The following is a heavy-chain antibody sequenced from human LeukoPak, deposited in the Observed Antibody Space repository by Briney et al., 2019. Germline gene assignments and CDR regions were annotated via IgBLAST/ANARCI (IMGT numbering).Heavy chain of an antibody. D-gene: IGHD3-3*01. CDR3: ARSGYDFWSGYYGVDWFDP. V-gene: IGHV3-7*01. J-gene: IGHJ5*02. CDR2: IKQDGSEK. Sequence: GGSLRLSCAASGFTFSSYWMSWVRQAPGKGLGWVANIKQDGSEKYYVDSVKGRFTISRDNAKNSLYLQMNSLRAEDTAVYYCARSGYDFWSGYYGVDWFDPWGQGTLVTVSS. CDR1: GFTFSSYW.